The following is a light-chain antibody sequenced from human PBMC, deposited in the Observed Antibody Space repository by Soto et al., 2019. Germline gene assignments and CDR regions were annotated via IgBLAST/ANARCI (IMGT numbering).Light chain of an antibody. CDR1: QSGGSN. CDR3: QQYDTWPLT. V-gene: IGKV3-15*01. CDR2: DAS. Sequence: EIVMTQSPATLSVSPAERVALSCRARQSGGSNLAWYQQTPGQAPRVVIYDASTRATVIPARFSGSGSGTEFTLTISSLQSEDFAVYYCQQYDTWPLTFGGGTKVDIK. J-gene: IGKJ4*01.